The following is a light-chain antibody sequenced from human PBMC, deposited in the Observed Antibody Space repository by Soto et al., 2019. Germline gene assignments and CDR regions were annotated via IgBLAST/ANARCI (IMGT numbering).Light chain of an antibody. V-gene: IGKV1-33*01. CDR1: QDISNY. CDR3: QQYDNLPGG. Sequence: DIQMTQSPSSLSASVGDRVTITCQASQDISNYLNWYQQKPGKAPKLLIYDASNLETGVPSRFSGSGSGTDFTFTISSLQPEDIATYYCQQYDNLPGGFGKGTRLEIK. CDR2: DAS. J-gene: IGKJ5*01.